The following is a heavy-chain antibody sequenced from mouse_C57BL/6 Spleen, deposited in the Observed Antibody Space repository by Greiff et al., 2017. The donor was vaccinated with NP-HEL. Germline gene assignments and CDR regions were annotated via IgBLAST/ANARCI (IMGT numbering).Heavy chain of an antibody. D-gene: IGHD2-5*01. Sequence: QVQLQQPGAELVRPGTSVKLSCTASGYTFTSYCMHWVKQRPGQGLEWIGVIDPSDSYTNYNQKFKGQATLTVDTSSSTAYMQLSRLTSEDSAVYYCARSVSYYSKGYFDVWGTGTTVTVSS. CDR1: GYTFTSYC. CDR3: ARSVSYYSKGYFDV. CDR2: IDPSDSYT. J-gene: IGHJ1*03. V-gene: IGHV1-59*01.